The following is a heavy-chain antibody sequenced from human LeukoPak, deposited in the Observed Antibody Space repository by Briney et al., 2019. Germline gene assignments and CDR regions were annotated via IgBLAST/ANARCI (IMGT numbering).Heavy chain of an antibody. D-gene: IGHD1-20*01. J-gene: IGHJ4*02. Sequence: ASVKVSCKASGYTFSSYYMHWVRQAPGQGLEWMGIINPSGGSTTYAQKFQGRVTMIRDTSTSTVYMELSSLRFEDTAVYYCARGGYNWNMFDYWGQGTLVTVSS. CDR2: INPSGGST. CDR1: GYTFSSYY. CDR3: ARGGYNWNMFDY. V-gene: IGHV1-46*03.